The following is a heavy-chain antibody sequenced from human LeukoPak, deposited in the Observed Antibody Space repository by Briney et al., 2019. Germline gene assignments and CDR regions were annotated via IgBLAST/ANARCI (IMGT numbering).Heavy chain of an antibody. J-gene: IGHJ6*03. CDR1: GGSFSGYY. CDR2: INHSGST. V-gene: IGHV4-34*01. D-gene: IGHD3-22*01. Sequence: SETLSLTCAVYGGSFSGYYWSWIRQPPGKGLEWIGEINHSGSTNYNPSLKSRVTISVDTSKNQFSLKLSSVTAADTAVYYCARVVDSSGYYSYYYYYYMDAWGKGTTVTISS. CDR3: ARVVDSSGYYSYYYYYYMDA.